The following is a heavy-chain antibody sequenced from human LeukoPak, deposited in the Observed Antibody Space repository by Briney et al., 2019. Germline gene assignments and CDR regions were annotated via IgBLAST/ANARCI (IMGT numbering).Heavy chain of an antibody. D-gene: IGHD4-11*01. J-gene: IGHJ5*02. V-gene: IGHV3-30*18. CDR3: AKESMRLQPNLLDP. CDR2: ISYDGSNK. Sequence: PGGSLRLSCAASGFTFSSYGMHWVRQAPGKGLEWVAVISYDGSNKYYADSVKGRFTISRDNSKNTLYLQMNSLRAEDTAVYYCAKESMRLQPNLLDPWGQGTLVTVSS. CDR1: GFTFSSYG.